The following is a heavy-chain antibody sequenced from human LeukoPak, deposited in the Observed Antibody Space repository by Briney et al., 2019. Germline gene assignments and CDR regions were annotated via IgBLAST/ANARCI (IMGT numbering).Heavy chain of an antibody. CDR3: ARDDFTYYYVTSGPMFDH. CDR1: GFTFRYDW. J-gene: IGHJ4*02. Sequence: GGSLRLSKALHGFTFRYDWHHSFSQAPGKGLEWVANIKQDGSEKYYVDSVKDRFTISIDNAKNSLYRQMNSLRAEDTAVYYLARDDFTYYYVTSGPMFDHWGQGTLVTVSS. CDR2: IKQDGSEK. V-gene: IGHV3-7*01. D-gene: IGHD3-16*01.